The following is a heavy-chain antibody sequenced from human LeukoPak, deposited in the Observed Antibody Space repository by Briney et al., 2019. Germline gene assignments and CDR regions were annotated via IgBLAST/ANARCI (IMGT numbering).Heavy chain of an antibody. CDR3: VKRWTGTMIGQQDY. CDR2: ISYDGSNK. J-gene: IGHJ4*02. CDR1: GFTFSYYG. V-gene: IGHV3-30*18. Sequence: GGSLRLSCAASGFTFSYYGMHWVRQAPGKGLEWVAVISYDGSNKYYADSVKGRFTISRDNSKNTLYLQMNSLRAEDMAVYYCVKRWTGTMIGQQDYWGQGTLVTVSS. D-gene: IGHD1-1*01.